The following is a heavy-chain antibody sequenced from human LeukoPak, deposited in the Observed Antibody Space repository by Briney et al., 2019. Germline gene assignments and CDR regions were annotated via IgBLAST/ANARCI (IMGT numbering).Heavy chain of an antibody. D-gene: IGHD5-24*01. CDR1: GFTFSSYG. Sequence: GRSLRLSCAAPGFTFSSYGMRWVRQAPGKRLEWVAVIWYDGSNKYYGDSVKGRFTISRDNSKKTLYLQMNSLRVEDTAVYYCARGDGYNDAEYLQHWGQGTLVTVS. J-gene: IGHJ1*01. V-gene: IGHV3-33*01. CDR2: IWYDGSNK. CDR3: ARGDGYNDAEYLQH.